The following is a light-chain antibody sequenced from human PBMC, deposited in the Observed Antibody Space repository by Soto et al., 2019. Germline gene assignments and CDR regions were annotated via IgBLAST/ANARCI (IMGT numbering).Light chain of an antibody. J-gene: IGKJ5*01. CDR1: QTISNY. Sequence: DIQMTQSPPSLSASVGDRVTITCRASQTISNYLSWFQHKPGKAPKLLIYAASSLQSGVPSRCSGSVSGTDFTLTIISLQPEDLATYHCQRRYSTPIKFGQGTRLEI. CDR3: QRRYSTPIK. CDR2: AAS. V-gene: IGKV1-39*01.